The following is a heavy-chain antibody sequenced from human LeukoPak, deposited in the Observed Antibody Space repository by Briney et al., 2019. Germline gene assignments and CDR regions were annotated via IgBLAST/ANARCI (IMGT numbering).Heavy chain of an antibody. CDR1: GFNFGNYW. CDR2: IKQDGNEK. CDR3: ARARRDGNTGLAFDI. V-gene: IGHV3-7*01. Sequence: PGGSLRLSCAGSGFNFGNYWMSWVRQTPGKGLEWVANIKQDGNEKFYVDSVRGRFNIFRENAKNSLYLQMNSQRAEDTAVYYCARARRDGNTGLAFDIWGQGTMVTASS. D-gene: IGHD5-24*01. J-gene: IGHJ3*02.